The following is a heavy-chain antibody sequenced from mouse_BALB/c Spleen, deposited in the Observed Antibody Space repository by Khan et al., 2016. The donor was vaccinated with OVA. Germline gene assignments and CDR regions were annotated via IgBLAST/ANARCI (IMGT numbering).Heavy chain of an antibody. CDR3: ARKCYDGGWFDY. CDR1: GYIFTSYW. CDR2: IYPGTGSI. J-gene: IGHJ3*01. D-gene: IGHD2-3*01. Sequence: QVQLKQSGAELVRPGASVKLSCKTSGYIFTSYWIHWVKQRSGQGLEWIARIYPGTGSIYYNEKFKGKATLTADKSSSTAYMQLSSLKSEDSFVFFCARKCYDGGWFDYWGQGTLVTVSA. V-gene: IGHV1S132*01.